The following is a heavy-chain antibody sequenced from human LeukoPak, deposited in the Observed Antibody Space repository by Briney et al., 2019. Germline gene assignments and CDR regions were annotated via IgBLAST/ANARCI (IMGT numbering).Heavy chain of an antibody. CDR3: ARLGQTLGYYGMDV. Sequence: PSETLSLTCTVSGGSIGSSSYYWGWIRQPPGKGLEWIGSIYYSGSTYYNPSLKSRVTISVDTSKNQFSLKLSSVTAADTAVYYCARLGQTLGYYGMDVWGQGTTVTVSS. J-gene: IGHJ6*02. V-gene: IGHV4-39*07. D-gene: IGHD3-16*01. CDR2: IYYSGST. CDR1: GGSIGSSSYY.